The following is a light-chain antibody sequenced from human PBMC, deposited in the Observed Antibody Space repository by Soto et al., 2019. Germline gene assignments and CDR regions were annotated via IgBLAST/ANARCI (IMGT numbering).Light chain of an antibody. CDR3: QQRSQWPPMT. Sequence: EIVLTQSPGTLSLSPGERATLSCMASQSISTYLAWYQVKPGQAPRLLIYDASSRATGVPARFSGSGSGTDFSLTISSLEPEDVAVYYCQQRSQWPPMTFGQGTRLEIK. CDR2: DAS. V-gene: IGKV3-11*01. CDR1: QSISTY. J-gene: IGKJ5*01.